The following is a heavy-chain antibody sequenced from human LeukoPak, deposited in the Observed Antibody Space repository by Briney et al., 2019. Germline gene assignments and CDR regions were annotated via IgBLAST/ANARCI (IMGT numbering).Heavy chain of an antibody. Sequence: ASVKVSCKTSGYTFTTYGISWVRQDPGQGLEWLGWINTNNGNTYYAQNLQDRVTMTTDTSTGTAYMELRDVRSDDTGVYYCARDAITGPLTSDYWGQGTLVTVSS. D-gene: IGHD2-2*02. CDR3: ARDAITGPLTSDY. J-gene: IGHJ4*02. CDR2: INTNNGNT. CDR1: GYTFTTYG. V-gene: IGHV1-18*04.